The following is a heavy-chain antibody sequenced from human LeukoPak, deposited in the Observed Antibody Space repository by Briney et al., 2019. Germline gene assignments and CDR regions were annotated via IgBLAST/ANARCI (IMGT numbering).Heavy chain of an antibody. CDR2: INPNSGGT. V-gene: IGHV1-2*04. J-gene: IGHJ6*02. D-gene: IGHD3-22*01. Sequence: ASVKVSCKASGYTFTSYGISWVRQAPGQGLEWMGWINPNSGGTNYAQKFQGWVTMTRDTSISTAYMELSRLRSDDTAVYYCARGGDDSSGYYYGMDVWGQGTTVTVSS. CDR3: ARGGDDSSGYYYGMDV. CDR1: GYTFTSYG.